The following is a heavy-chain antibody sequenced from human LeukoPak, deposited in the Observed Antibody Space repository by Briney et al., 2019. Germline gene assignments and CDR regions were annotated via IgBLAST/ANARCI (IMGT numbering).Heavy chain of an antibody. CDR3: ARGSSIAARFDY. V-gene: IGHV4-39*01. J-gene: IGHJ4*02. CDR1: GGSIGSSSYY. Sequence: SETLSLTCTVSGGSIGSSSYYWGWIRQPPGKGLEWIGSIYYSGSTYYNPSLKSRVTISVDTSKNQFSLKLSSVTAADTAVYYCARGSSIAARFDYWGQGTLVTVSS. D-gene: IGHD6-6*01. CDR2: IYYSGST.